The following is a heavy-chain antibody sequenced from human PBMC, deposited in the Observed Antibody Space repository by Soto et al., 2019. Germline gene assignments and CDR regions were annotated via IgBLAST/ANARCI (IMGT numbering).Heavy chain of an antibody. CDR1: GFTFSSYG. CDR3: ARDGLYGGNYYYGMDV. CDR2: IWYDGSNK. V-gene: IGHV3-33*01. J-gene: IGHJ6*02. Sequence: PGGSLRLSCAASGFTFSSYGMHWVRQAPGKGLEWVAVIWYDGSNKYYADSVKGRFTISRDNSKNTLYLQMDSLRAEDTAVYYCARDGLYGGNYYYGMDVWGQGTKVTVSS. D-gene: IGHD4-17*01.